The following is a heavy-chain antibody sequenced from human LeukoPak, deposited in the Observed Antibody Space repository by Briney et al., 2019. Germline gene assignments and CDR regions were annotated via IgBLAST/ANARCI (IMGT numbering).Heavy chain of an antibody. J-gene: IGHJ5*02. CDR2: MHYGGSP. D-gene: IGHD3-22*01. Sequence: SETLSLTCTVSGGSISSGDYIWTWIRQPPGKGLEWIGRMHYGGSPSYNPSLQSRVTISADTSKNQFSLSLYSVTAADTAVYYCARSYSASYDSPAGWFDPWGQGTLVTVSS. CDR3: ARSYSASYDSPAGWFDP. CDR1: GGSISSGDYI. V-gene: IGHV4-30-4*01.